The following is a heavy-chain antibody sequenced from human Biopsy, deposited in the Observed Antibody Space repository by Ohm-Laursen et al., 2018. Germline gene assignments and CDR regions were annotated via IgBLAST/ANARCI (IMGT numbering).Heavy chain of an antibody. D-gene: IGHD2-2*01. V-gene: IGHV3-21*01. J-gene: IGHJ6*02. Sequence: SPRLSCSASGFDFSDYSMSWVRQAPGKGLEWVSSVTTTSSYIYYADSVKGRFTIFRDNAKNSLYLQMNSLRAEDTDVYYCARVLLPAAAVHYGMDVWGQGATVTVSS. CDR3: ARVLLPAAAVHYGMDV. CDR1: GFDFSDYS. CDR2: VTTTSSYI.